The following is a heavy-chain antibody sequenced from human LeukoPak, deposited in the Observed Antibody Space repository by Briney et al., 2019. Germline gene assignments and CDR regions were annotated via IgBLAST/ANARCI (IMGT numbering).Heavy chain of an antibody. CDR1: GGPISTYY. CDR2: IHRSGTT. CDR3: GRLNLPAVSGAFDY. D-gene: IGHD2-2*01. J-gene: IGHJ4*02. V-gene: IGHV4-4*07. Sequence: PSETLSLTCTVSGGPISTYYWSWIRQPAGKGLEWIGRIHRSGTTHYNPSLRSRVTLSIDTSKNQFSLKLSSVTAADTAVYYCGRLNLPAVSGAFDYWGQGTLVTVSS.